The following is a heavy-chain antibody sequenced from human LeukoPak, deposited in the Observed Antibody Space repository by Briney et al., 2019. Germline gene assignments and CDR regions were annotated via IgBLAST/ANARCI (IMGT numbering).Heavy chain of an antibody. V-gene: IGHV3-30*18. J-gene: IGHJ4*02. CDR1: GFTFSSYG. CDR3: AKDPGFGEPWFDY. D-gene: IGHD3-10*01. Sequence: GGSLRLSCAASGFTFSSYGMHWVRQAPGKGLEWVAVISYDGSNKYYADSVKGRFTISRDNSKNTLYLQMNSLRAEDTAVYYCAKDPGFGEPWFDYWGQGTQVTVSS. CDR2: ISYDGSNK.